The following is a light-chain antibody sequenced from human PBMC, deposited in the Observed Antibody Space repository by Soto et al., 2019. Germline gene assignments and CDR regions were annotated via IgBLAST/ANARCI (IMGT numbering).Light chain of an antibody. Sequence: DIVMTQSPATLSLSPGERATLSCRASLTVSTNLAWYQQKPGQAPRLLIYYTSTRATGIPARFSGSGSGKEVTLTISSLQSEDSAVYYCQEYNNWPPGATFGPGTKVEIK. V-gene: IGKV3-15*01. CDR3: QEYNNWPPGAT. J-gene: IGKJ3*01. CDR1: LTVSTN. CDR2: YTS.